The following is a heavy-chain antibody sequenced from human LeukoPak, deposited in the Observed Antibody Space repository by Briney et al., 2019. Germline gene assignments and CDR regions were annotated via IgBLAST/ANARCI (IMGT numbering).Heavy chain of an antibody. J-gene: IGHJ4*02. D-gene: IGHD2-15*01. V-gene: IGHV1-8*01. CDR1: GYTFTSYD. Sequence: ASVKVSCKASGYTFTSYDINWVRQATGQGLEWMGWMNPNSGNTGYAQKFQGRVTMTRNTSISTAYMELSSLRSEDTALYYCARDRPSEYCSGGSCYPGLKDWGQGTLVTVSS. CDR3: ARDRPSEYCSGGSCYPGLKD. CDR2: MNPNSGNT.